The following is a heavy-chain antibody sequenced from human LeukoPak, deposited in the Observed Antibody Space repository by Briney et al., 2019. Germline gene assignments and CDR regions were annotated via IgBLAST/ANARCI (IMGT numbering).Heavy chain of an antibody. J-gene: IGHJ4*02. CDR2: NNSDGSST. D-gene: IGHD4-17*01. Sequence: GGSLRLSCAASGFTFSSYWMHGVRHAPGKGLGGGSTNNSDGSSTSYADSVKGRFTISRDNAKNTLYLHMNSLRAEDTAVYYCARGPTYGSFDYWGQGTLVTVSS. V-gene: IGHV3-74*01. CDR3: ARGPTYGSFDY. CDR1: GFTFSSYW.